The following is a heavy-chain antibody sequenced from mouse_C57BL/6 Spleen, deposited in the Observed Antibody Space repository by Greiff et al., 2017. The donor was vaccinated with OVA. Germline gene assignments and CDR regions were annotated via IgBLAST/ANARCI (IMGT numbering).Heavy chain of an antibody. Sequence: VQLQQSGPELVKPGASVKLSCKASGYTFTSYDINWVKQRPGQGLEWIGRIYPRDGSTKYNEKFKGKATLTVDTSSRTAYMELHSLTSEDSAVYFCARRANLYFDYWGQGTTLTVSS. CDR3: ARRANLYFDY. CDR2: IYPRDGST. D-gene: IGHD3-1*01. J-gene: IGHJ2*01. CDR1: GYTFTSYD. V-gene: IGHV1-85*01.